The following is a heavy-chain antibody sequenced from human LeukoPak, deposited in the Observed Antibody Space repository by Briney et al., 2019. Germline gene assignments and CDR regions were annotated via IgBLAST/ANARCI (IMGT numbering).Heavy chain of an antibody. D-gene: IGHD3-10*01. CDR3: ARFVTMVRGVIQNWFDP. Sequence: SETLCLTCTVSGGSISSYYWSWVRQPPGKGLEWIGYIYYSGSTNYNPSLKSRVTISVDKSKNQFSLKLSSVTAADTAVYYCARFVTMVRGVIQNWFDPWGQGTLVTVSS. CDR1: GGSISSYY. J-gene: IGHJ5*02. CDR2: IYYSGST. V-gene: IGHV4-59*08.